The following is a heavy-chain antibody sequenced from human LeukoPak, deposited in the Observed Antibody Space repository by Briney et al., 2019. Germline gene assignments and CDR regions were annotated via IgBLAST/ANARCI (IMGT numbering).Heavy chain of an antibody. J-gene: IGHJ4*02. CDR3: ARFDSSGYYYFDY. V-gene: IGHV4-31*03. Sequence: SETLSLTCTVSGGSVSSSRYYWNWIRQHPGKGLEWIVFIFYSGSTYYNPSLKSRLTISVDTSKNQFSLKLSSVTAADTAVYYCARFDSSGYYYFDYWGQGTLVTVSS. CDR1: GGSVSSSRYY. D-gene: IGHD3-22*01. CDR2: IFYSGST.